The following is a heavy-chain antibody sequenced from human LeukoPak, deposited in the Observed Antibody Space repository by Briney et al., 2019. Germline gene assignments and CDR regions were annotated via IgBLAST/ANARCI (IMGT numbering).Heavy chain of an antibody. CDR1: GYTFTSYY. CDR3: ARRGYSSSWYGDYYYYMDV. V-gene: IGHV1-46*01. Sequence: ASVKVSCKASGYTFTSYYMHWVRQAPGQGLEWMGIINPSGGSTSYAQKFQGRVTMTRDTSTSTVYMELSSLRSEDTAVYYCARRGYSSSWYGDYYYYMDVWGKGTTVTISS. J-gene: IGHJ6*03. D-gene: IGHD6-13*01. CDR2: INPSGGST.